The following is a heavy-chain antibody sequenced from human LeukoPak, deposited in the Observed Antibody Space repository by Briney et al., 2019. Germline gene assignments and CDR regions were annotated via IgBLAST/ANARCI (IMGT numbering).Heavy chain of an antibody. CDR2: INSDGSST. V-gene: IGHV3-74*01. CDR3: ARDPPRWYYDSSGYYSDI. Sequence: TGGSLRLSCAASGFTFSSYWMHWVRQAPGKGLVWVSRINSDGSSTSYADSVKGRFTISRDNAKNTLYLQMNSLRAEDTAVYYCARDPPRWYYDSSGYYSDIWGQGTMVTVSS. D-gene: IGHD3-22*01. J-gene: IGHJ3*02. CDR1: GFTFSSYW.